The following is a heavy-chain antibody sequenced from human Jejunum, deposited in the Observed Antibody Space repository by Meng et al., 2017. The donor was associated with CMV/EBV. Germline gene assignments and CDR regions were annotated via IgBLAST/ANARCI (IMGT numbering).Heavy chain of an antibody. D-gene: IGHD6-6*01. J-gene: IGHJ4*02. CDR2: IYSGDSST. Sequence: SGFTFSDYTLKWVRQAPGRGLEFVSVIYSGDSSTYYADSVKGRFTISRDDSKNTLYLQMNSLRAEDTAVYYCAKDKYGRSTLADYWGQGTLVTVSS. CDR3: AKDKYGRSTLADY. V-gene: IGHV3-23*03. CDR1: GFTFSDYT.